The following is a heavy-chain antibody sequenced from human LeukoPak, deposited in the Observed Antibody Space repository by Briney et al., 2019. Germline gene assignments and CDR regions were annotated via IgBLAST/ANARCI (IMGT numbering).Heavy chain of an antibody. Sequence: GGSLRLSCAASGFTVSSNYMSWVRQAPGKGLEWVPVIYSGGSTYYADSVKGRFTISRDNSKNTLYLQMNSLRAEDTAVYYCARDLGYSGYSYGLDYWGQGTLVTVSS. CDR1: GFTVSSNY. CDR3: ARDLGYSGYSYGLDY. V-gene: IGHV3-53*01. CDR2: IYSGGST. D-gene: IGHD5-18*01. J-gene: IGHJ4*02.